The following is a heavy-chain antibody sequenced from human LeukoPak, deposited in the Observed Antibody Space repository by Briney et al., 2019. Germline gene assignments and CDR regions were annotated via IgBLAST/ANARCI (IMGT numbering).Heavy chain of an antibody. V-gene: IGHV3-20*04. J-gene: IGHJ4*02. CDR2: INWNGGST. Sequence: GGSLRLSCAAPGFTFDDYGMSWVRQAPGKGLEWVSGINWNGGSTGYADSVKGRFTISRDNAKNSLYLQMNSLRAEDTAVYYCAKSVGSGSYPRDFDYWGQGTLVTVSS. CDR1: GFTFDDYG. D-gene: IGHD3-10*01. CDR3: AKSVGSGSYPRDFDY.